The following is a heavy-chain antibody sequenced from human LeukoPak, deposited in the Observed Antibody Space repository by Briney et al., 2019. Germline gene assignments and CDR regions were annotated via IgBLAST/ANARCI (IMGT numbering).Heavy chain of an antibody. Sequence: SSVKVSCKASGGTFSSYAISWVRQAPGQGLEWMGGIIPIFGTANYAQKFQGRVTMTRDTSTSTVYMELSSLRSEDTAVYYCAREAQLWSYYFDYWGQGTLVTVSS. D-gene: IGHD5-18*01. CDR1: GGTFSSYA. V-gene: IGHV1-69*05. J-gene: IGHJ4*02. CDR3: AREAQLWSYYFDY. CDR2: IIPIFGTA.